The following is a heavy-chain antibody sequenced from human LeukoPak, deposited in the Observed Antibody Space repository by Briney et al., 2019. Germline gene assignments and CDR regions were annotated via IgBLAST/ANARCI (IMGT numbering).Heavy chain of an antibody. CDR3: ARDHGRGVWGSYRLGSFDP. J-gene: IGHJ5*02. D-gene: IGHD3-16*02. Sequence: SETLSLTCAAYGGSFSGYYWSWIRQPPGKGLEWIGEINHSGSTNYNPSLKSRVTISVDTSKNQFSLKLSSVTAADTAVYYCARDHGRGVWGSYRLGSFDPWGQGTLVTVSS. CDR1: GGSFSGYY. V-gene: IGHV4-34*01. CDR2: INHSGST.